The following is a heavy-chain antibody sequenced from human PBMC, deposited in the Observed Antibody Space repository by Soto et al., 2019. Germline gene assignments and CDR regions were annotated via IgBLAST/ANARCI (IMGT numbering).Heavy chain of an antibody. Sequence: EVQLVESGGGLVQPGGSLRLSCAASGFTFSSYAMHWVRQAPGKGLEYVSAISSNGGSTYYANSVKGRFTSSRDNSKNTLYLQMGSLRAEDMAVYYCARGGSLYCSSTSCYAGSDYWGQGTLVTVSS. CDR1: GFTFSSYA. J-gene: IGHJ4*02. V-gene: IGHV3-64*01. D-gene: IGHD2-2*01. CDR3: ARGGSLYCSSTSCYAGSDY. CDR2: ISSNGGST.